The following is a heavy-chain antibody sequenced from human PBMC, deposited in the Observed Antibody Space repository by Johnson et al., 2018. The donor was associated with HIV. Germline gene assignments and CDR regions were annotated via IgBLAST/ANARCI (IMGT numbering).Heavy chain of an antibody. CDR1: GFPFSNYA. Sequence: VQLVESGGGLVQPGGSLRLSCVTSGFPFSNYAMYWIRQAPGKGLEYVSAISSNGGSTYYANSVRGRFTISRDNSKNTLYLQMGSLRAEDLAVYYCARDREWLLYGAFDIWGQGTRVTVSS. J-gene: IGHJ3*02. D-gene: IGHD3-3*01. V-gene: IGHV3-64*01. CDR2: ISSNGGST. CDR3: ARDREWLLYGAFDI.